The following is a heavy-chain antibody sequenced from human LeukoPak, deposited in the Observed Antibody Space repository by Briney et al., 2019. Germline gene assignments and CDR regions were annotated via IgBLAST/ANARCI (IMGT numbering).Heavy chain of an antibody. J-gene: IGHJ4*02. CDR1: GYTFTEHY. CDR3: ARDPPSDPSVSFDY. Sequence: ASVKVSCKASGYTFTEHYMHWVRQAPGQGLEWMGEIHSNSGGTRYAQRFQGRVTMTRDTSISTVYMESSSLTSDDSAVYYCARDPPSDPSVSFDYWGQGSLVTVSS. D-gene: IGHD5-24*01. V-gene: IGHV1-2*02. CDR2: IHSNSGGT.